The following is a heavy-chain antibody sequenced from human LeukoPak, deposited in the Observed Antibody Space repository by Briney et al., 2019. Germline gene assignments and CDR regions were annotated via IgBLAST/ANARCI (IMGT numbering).Heavy chain of an antibody. CDR1: GFTFSSYA. CDR2: ISSSGSTI. J-gene: IGHJ4*02. Sequence: GGSLRLSCAASGFTFSSYAMSWVRQAPGKGLEWVSYISSSGSTIYYADSVKGRFTISRDNAKNSLYLQMNSLRAEDTAVYYCARVFGIAAAHLDYWGQGTLVTVSS. CDR3: ARVFGIAAAHLDY. D-gene: IGHD6-13*01. V-gene: IGHV3-48*04.